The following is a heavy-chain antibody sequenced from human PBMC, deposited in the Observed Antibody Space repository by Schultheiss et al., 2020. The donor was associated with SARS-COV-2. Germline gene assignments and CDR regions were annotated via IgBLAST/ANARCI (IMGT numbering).Heavy chain of an antibody. CDR2: ISSSSSYI. Sequence: GGSLRLSCAASGFTVSSNYMSWVRQAPGKGLEWVSSISSSSSYIYYADSVKGRFTISRDNSKNTLYLQMNSLRVEDTAVYYCARSSDTGDSGMDVWGQGTTVTVSS. CDR1: GFTVSSNY. V-gene: IGHV3-21*04. D-gene: IGHD3-10*01. CDR3: ARSSDTGDSGMDV. J-gene: IGHJ6*02.